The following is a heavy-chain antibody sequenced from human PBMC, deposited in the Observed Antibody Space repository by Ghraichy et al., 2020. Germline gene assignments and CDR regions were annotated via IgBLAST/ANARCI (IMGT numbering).Heavy chain of an antibody. J-gene: IGHJ6*02. CDR2: IYTSGST. V-gene: IGHV4-4*07. CDR3: AVESYYYYGMDV. Sequence: ESLNISCTVSGGSISSYYWSWIRQPAGKGLEWIGRIYTSGSTNYNPSLKSRVTMSVDTSKNQFSLKLSSVTAADTAVYYCAVESYYYYGMDVWGQGTTVTVSS. CDR1: GGSISSYY.